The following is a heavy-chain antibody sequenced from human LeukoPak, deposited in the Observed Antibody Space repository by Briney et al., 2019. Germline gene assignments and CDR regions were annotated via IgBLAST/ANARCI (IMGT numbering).Heavy chain of an antibody. Sequence: GSLRLSCAASGFTFSSYEMNWVRQAPGKGLEWVSYISSSGSTIYYADSAKGRFTISRDNAKNSLYLQMNSLRAEDTAVYYCARGAYSSSWYAYYYYYYMDVWGKGTTVTISS. CDR2: ISSSGSTI. CDR3: ARGAYSSSWYAYYYYYYMDV. D-gene: IGHD6-13*01. CDR1: GFTFSSYE. V-gene: IGHV3-48*03. J-gene: IGHJ6*03.